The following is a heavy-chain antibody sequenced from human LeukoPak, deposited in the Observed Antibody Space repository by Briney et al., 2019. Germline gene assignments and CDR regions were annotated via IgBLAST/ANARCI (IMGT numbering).Heavy chain of an antibody. Sequence: GESLKISCATSGFTFSSYGMHWVRQAPGKGLEWVAFIRNDGSNKYYADSVKGRFTISRDNSKNTLYLQMNSLRLEDTAVYYCAKDAETTTIGNWFDPWGQGALVTVSS. V-gene: IGHV3-30*02. CDR2: IRNDGSNK. CDR1: GFTFSSYG. CDR3: AKDAETTTIGNWFDP. D-gene: IGHD5-24*01. J-gene: IGHJ5*02.